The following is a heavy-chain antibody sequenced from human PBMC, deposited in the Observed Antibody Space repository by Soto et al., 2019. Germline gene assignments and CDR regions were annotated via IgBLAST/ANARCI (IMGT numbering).Heavy chain of an antibody. D-gene: IGHD3-10*01. J-gene: IGHJ5*02. CDR1: GGTFSTYA. Sequence: GASVKFSCKASGGTFSTYAISWVRQAPGQGLEWMGGIIPIFGTANYAQKFQGRVTITADESTSTAYMELRSLKSDDTAVYYCAKALTMASPNWFDPWGQGTQVTVSS. V-gene: IGHV1-69*13. CDR2: IIPIFGTA. CDR3: AKALTMASPNWFDP.